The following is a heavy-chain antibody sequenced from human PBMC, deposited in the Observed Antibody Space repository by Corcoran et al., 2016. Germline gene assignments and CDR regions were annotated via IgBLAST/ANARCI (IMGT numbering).Heavy chain of an antibody. Sequence: QIQLQQWGAGLLKPSETLSLTCAVYGGSFSNHYCGWIRQPPGQGLEWVGQINHSGSTTFNPSLKSRITMSVDSAKNQFSLKLSSVTAADTAVYYCASLTYGPGRADFDFWGQGTPVTVSS. CDR2: INHSGST. CDR1: GGSFSNHY. D-gene: IGHD4-17*01. J-gene: IGHJ4*02. CDR3: ASLTYGPGRADFDF. V-gene: IGHV4-34*02.